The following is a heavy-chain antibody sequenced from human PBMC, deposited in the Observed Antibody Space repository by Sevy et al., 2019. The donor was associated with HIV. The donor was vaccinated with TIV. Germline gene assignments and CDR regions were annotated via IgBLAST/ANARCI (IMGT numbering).Heavy chain of an antibody. J-gene: IGHJ4*02. Sequence: GGSLRLSCVASGFTFSTYGMHWVRQAPGKGLEWVAVIWYDGSNKEYVDSVKGRFTISRDNSNDTLYLQMNSLRAEDTAVYYCARENIAVAGIGYYFDHWGQGTLVIVSS. CDR3: ARENIAVAGIGYYFDH. V-gene: IGHV3-33*01. CDR1: GFTFSTYG. CDR2: IWYDGSNK. D-gene: IGHD6-19*01.